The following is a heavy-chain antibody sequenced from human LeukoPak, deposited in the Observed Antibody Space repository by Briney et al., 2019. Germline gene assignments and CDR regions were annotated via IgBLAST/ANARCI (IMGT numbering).Heavy chain of an antibody. CDR3: ARDLRAMVRGVIAQGY. J-gene: IGHJ4*02. CDR1: GFTFSSCG. D-gene: IGHD3-10*01. Sequence: GGSLRLSCAASGFTFSSCGMHWVRQAPGKGLEWVAVIWYDGCNKHYADSVKGRFTISRDNSKTTLYVQMNSLRAEDTAVYSCARDLRAMVRGVIAQGYWGQGTLVTVSS. CDR2: IWYDGCNK. V-gene: IGHV3-33*01.